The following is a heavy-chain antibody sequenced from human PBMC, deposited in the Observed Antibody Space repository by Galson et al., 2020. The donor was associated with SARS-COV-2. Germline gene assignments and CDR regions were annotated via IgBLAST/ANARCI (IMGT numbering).Heavy chain of an antibody. CDR2: INPNSGGT. CDR3: ARGIWFGGLYLP. Sequence: ASVKVSCKASGYTFTRYSMQCVRLDPGQGLEWMGWINPNSGGTNYAQKFQGRVTMTRDTSISPASMELSRLSSDGSAVYYCARGIWFGGLYLPWGQATLGTVSS. J-gene: IGHJ4*02. V-gene: IGHV1-2*02. CDR1: GYTFTRYS. D-gene: IGHD3-10*01.